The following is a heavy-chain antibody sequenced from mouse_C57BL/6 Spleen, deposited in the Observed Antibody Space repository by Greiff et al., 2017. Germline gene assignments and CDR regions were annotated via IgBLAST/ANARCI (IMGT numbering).Heavy chain of an antibody. J-gene: IGHJ1*03. V-gene: IGHV1-26*01. CDR2: INPNNGGT. D-gene: IGHD2-4*01. Sequence: EVKLQQSGPELVKPGASVKISCKASGYTFTDYYMNWVKQSHGKSLEWIGDINPNNGGTSYNQKFKGKATLTVDKSSSTAYMELRSLTSEDSAVYYCARGDYDYYDWYFDVWGTGTTVTVSS. CDR1: GYTFTDYY. CDR3: ARGDYDYYDWYFDV.